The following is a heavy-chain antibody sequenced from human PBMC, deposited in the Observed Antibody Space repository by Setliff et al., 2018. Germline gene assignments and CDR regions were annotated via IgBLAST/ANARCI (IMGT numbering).Heavy chain of an antibody. CDR3: ASTPRRGLDIRTRVGAFDS. CDR2: LYYNGTT. J-gene: IGHJ4*02. D-gene: IGHD1-26*01. Sequence: SETLSLTCSVSGASISSNYWSWIRQSPGRGLEWIGYLYYNGTTRFGPSLKSRATISLDTSRNQFSLRLTSVTAADTAVYYCASTPRRGLDIRTRVGAFDSWGQGTVVTVSS. CDR1: GASISSNY. V-gene: IGHV4-59*01.